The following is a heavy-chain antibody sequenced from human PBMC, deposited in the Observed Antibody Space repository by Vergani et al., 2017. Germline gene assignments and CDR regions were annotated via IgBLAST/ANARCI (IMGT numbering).Heavy chain of an antibody. V-gene: IGHV4-38-2*02. CDR2: IVRTGRT. CDR3: ARYGMSPAEIDPKNAFHV. D-gene: IGHD3-10*01. J-gene: IGHJ3*01. CDR1: GYSISSGYF. Sequence: QVQLQESGPRLVKPSETLSLICSVSGYSISSGYFWGWIRQSPGKGLEWLGTIVRTGRTHLSTSLKSRLTISVDTTMNQFSLRLTSATAAVTAVYFCARYGMSPAEIDPKNAFHVWGQGTRVSV.